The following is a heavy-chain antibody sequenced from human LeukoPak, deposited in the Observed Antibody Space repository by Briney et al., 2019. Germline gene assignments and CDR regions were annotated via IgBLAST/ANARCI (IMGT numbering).Heavy chain of an antibody. V-gene: IGHV4-30-4*08. J-gene: IGHJ4*02. CDR2: IYYSGST. Sequence: SETLSLTCTVSGGSISSGDYYWSWIRQPPGKGLEWIGYIYYSGSTYYNPSLKSRVTISVDTSKNQFSLKLSSVTAADTAVYYCARERPSSQEELVPFVDYWGQGTLVTVSS. CDR3: ARERPSSQEELVPFVDY. D-gene: IGHD6-6*01. CDR1: GGSISSGDYY.